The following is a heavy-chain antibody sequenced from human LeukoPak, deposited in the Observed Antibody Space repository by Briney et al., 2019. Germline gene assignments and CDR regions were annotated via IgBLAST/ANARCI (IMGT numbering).Heavy chain of an antibody. J-gene: IGHJ3*02. V-gene: IGHV4-61*01. CDR3: ASGDYGDYQAFDI. Sequence: SETLSLTCAVSGYSISSGYYWSWIRQPPGKGLEWIGYIYYSGSTNYNPSLKSRVTISVDTSKNQFSLKLSSVTAADTAVYYCASGDYGDYQAFDIWGQGTMVTVSS. D-gene: IGHD4-17*01. CDR1: GYSISSGYY. CDR2: IYYSGST.